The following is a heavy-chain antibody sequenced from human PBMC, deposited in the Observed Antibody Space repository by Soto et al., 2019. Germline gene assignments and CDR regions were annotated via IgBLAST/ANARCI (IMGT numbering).Heavy chain of an antibody. V-gene: IGHV4-30-4*01. D-gene: IGHD2-15*01. J-gene: IGHJ6*02. CDR3: ASGYCSGGSCYQDYYYYCGMDV. Sequence: QVQLQESGPGLVKPSQTLSLTCTVSGGSISSGDYYWSWNRQPPGKGLEWIGYIYYSGSTYYNPSLKSRVTISVATSKNQFSLKLSSVTAADTAVYYCASGYCSGGSCYQDYYYYCGMDVWGQGTTVTVSS. CDR2: IYYSGST. CDR1: GGSISSGDYY.